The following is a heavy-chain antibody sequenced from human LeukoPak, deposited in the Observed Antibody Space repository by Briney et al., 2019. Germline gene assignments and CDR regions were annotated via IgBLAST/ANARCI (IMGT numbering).Heavy chain of an antibody. CDR2: IRTRPNTYAT. V-gene: IGHV3-73*01. CDR1: GFTFSDST. CDR3: TRHTERNSD. Sequence: GGSLKLSCAASGFTFSDSTIHWVRQASGKGLEWVGRIRTRPNTYATAYAASVKGRFTISRDDSKNTAYLQMNSLKTDDTAVYYCTRHTERNSDWGQGTLVTVSS. D-gene: IGHD2/OR15-2a*01. J-gene: IGHJ4*02.